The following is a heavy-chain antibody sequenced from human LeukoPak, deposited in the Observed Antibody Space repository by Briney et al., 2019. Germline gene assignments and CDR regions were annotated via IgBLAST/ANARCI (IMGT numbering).Heavy chain of an antibody. V-gene: IGHV5-51*01. D-gene: IGHD3-22*01. Sequence: GESLKISCKGSGYNFTSYWIGWVRQMPGKGLEWMGIIYPGDSDTRYRPSFQGQVTISADKSISTAYLQWSSLKALDTAMYYCARRERYYDSSGYYYDWFDPWGQGTLVTVSS. CDR1: GYNFTSYW. CDR2: IYPGDSDT. J-gene: IGHJ5*02. CDR3: ARRERYYDSSGYYYDWFDP.